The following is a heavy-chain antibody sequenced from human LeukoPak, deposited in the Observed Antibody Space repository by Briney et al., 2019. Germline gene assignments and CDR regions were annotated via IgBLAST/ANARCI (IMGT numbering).Heavy chain of an antibody. CDR2: INPNSGGT. J-gene: IGHJ4*02. CDR3: ATRAGYDILTGYDY. D-gene: IGHD3-9*01. Sequence: GASVKVSCKTSGYTFTGYYMHWVRQAPGQGLEWMGWINPNSGGTNYAQKFQGRVTMTEDTSTDTAYMELSSLRSEDTAVYYCATRAGYDILTGYDYWGQGTLVTVSS. V-gene: IGHV1-2*02. CDR1: GYTFTGYY.